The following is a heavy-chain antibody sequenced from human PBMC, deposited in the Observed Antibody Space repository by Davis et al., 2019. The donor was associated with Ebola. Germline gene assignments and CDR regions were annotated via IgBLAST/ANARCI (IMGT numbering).Heavy chain of an antibody. D-gene: IGHD2-2*01. CDR2: ICSGDDT. CDR1: GFTVSSHY. J-gene: IGHJ3*02. CDR3: AKDTREHIVVVPAATWDAFDI. V-gene: IGHV3-53*05. Sequence: PGGSLRLSCAGSGFTVSSHYMSWVRQAPGKGLEWLSVICSGDDTYYADSVKGRFTISRDNAKNSLYLQMNSLRAEDTALYYCAKDTREHIVVVPAATWDAFDIWGQGTMVTVSS.